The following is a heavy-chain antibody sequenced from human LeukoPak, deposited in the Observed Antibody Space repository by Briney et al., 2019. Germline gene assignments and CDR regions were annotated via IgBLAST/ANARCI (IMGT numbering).Heavy chain of an antibody. V-gene: IGHV3-7*01. CDR1: GFTFSNYW. Sequence: GGSLRLSCAASGFTFSNYWMSWVRQAPGKGLGWVANIKQDGSEEYYVGSVKGRFTISRDNAKNSLYLQMNSLRAEDTAVYYCATNRWFGEPDYWGQGTLVTVSS. CDR2: IKQDGSEE. CDR3: ATNRWFGEPDY. D-gene: IGHD3-10*01. J-gene: IGHJ4*02.